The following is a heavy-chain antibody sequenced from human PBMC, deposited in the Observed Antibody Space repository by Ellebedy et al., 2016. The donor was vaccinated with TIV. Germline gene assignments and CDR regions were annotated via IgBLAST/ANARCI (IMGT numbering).Heavy chain of an antibody. CDR1: GFTFSSYA. J-gene: IGHJ4*02. Sequence: GGSLRLXXAASGFTFSSYAMSWVRQAPGKGLEWVSAISGSGGSTYYADSVKGRFTISRDNSKNTLYLQMNSLRAEDTAVYYCAKAATAGPFENFDYWGQGTLVTVSS. D-gene: IGHD6-13*01. V-gene: IGHV3-23*01. CDR2: ISGSGGST. CDR3: AKAATAGPFENFDY.